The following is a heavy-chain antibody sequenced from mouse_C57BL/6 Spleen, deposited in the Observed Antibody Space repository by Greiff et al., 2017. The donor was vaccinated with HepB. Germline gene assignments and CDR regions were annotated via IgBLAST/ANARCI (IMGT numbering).Heavy chain of an antibody. J-gene: IGHJ2*01. CDR1: GYAFSSSW. CDR2: IYPGDGDT. CDR3: ARCFYYGYDHYFDY. V-gene: IGHV1-82*01. D-gene: IGHD2-2*01. Sequence: VQLQESGPELVKPGASVKISCKASGYAFSSSWMNWVKQRPGKGLEWIGRIYPGDGDTNYNGKFKGKATLTADKSSSTAYMQLSSLTSEDSAVYFCARCFYYGYDHYFDYWGQGTTLTVSS.